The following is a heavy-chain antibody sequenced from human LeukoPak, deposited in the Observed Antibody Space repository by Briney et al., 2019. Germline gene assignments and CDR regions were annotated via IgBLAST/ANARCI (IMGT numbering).Heavy chain of an antibody. J-gene: IGHJ4*02. Sequence: PSETLSLTCTISGASIDSYYWSWIRQPPGKGLEWIGYIYYSGTTNYNPSLKRRVTISVDTSKNQFSLKLSSVTAADTAVYYCARDLIVPDAMTGSGSYSTDYWGQGTLATVSS. CDR2: IYYSGTT. CDR3: ARDLIVPDAMTGSGSYSTDY. CDR1: GASIDSYY. V-gene: IGHV4-59*12. D-gene: IGHD3-10*01.